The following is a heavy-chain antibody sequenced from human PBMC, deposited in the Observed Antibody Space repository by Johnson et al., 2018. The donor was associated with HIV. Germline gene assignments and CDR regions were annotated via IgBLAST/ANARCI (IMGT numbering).Heavy chain of an antibody. D-gene: IGHD6-19*01. V-gene: IGHV3-20*04. CDR1: GFTFDHYD. CDR3: AKDRSSGWYPAFDI. J-gene: IGHJ3*02. CDR2: ITWTGGST. Sequence: VQLVESGGVVVQPGGSLRLSCAASGFTFDHYDMSWVRQVPGKGLEWVSGITWTGGSTGYADSEKGRFTISRDNAKNALYLQMNSLRAEDTAVYYCAKDRSSGWYPAFDIWGQGTMVTVSS.